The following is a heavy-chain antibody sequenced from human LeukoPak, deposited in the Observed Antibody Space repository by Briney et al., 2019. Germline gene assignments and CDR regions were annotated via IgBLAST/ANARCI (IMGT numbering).Heavy chain of an antibody. Sequence: TSETLSLTCAVYGGSFSGYYWSWIRQPPGKGLEWIGEINHSGSTNYNPSLKSRVTISVDTSKNQFSLTLSSVTAADTAVYYCARVARCTSCFDIDYWGQGTLATVSS. V-gene: IGHV4-34*01. D-gene: IGHD2-2*01. J-gene: IGHJ4*02. CDR1: GGSFSGYY. CDR3: ARVARCTSCFDIDY. CDR2: INHSGST.